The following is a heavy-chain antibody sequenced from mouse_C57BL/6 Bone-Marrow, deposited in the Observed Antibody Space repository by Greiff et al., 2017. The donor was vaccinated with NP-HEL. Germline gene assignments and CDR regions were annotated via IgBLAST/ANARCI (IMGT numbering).Heavy chain of an antibody. CDR2: IYPGNSDT. J-gene: IGHJ2*01. D-gene: IGHD2-3*01. V-gene: IGHV1-5*01. CDR3: TRGGYYVGNYFDY. CDR1: GYTFTSYW. Sequence: VQLQQSGTVLARPGASVKMSCKTSGYTFTSYWMHWVKQRPGQGLEWIGAIYPGNSDTSYNQKFKGKAKLTAVTSASTAYMELSSLTNEDSAVYYCTRGGYYVGNYFDYWGQGTTLTVSS.